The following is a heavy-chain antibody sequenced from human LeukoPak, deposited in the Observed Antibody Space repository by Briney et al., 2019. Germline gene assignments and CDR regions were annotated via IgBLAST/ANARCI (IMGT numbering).Heavy chain of an antibody. Sequence: PGGSLRLSCAASGFTFSSYAMHWVRQAPGKGLEWVAVISYDGSNKYYADSVKGRFTISRDNSKNTLYLQMNSLRAEDTAVYYCARDLPVGGSYYLGYWGQGTLVTVSS. D-gene: IGHD1-26*01. CDR2: ISYDGSNK. J-gene: IGHJ4*02. CDR3: ARDLPVGGSYYLGY. V-gene: IGHV3-30-3*01. CDR1: GFTFSSYA.